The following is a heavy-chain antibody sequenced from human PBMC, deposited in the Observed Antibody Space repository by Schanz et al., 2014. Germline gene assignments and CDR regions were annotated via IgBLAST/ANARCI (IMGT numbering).Heavy chain of an antibody. CDR1: GYTFTSYG. CDR3: ARAKRVGDMDV. V-gene: IGHV1-18*01. CDR2: INGYNGHT. Sequence: QVQLVQSGAEVKKPGASVKVSCKASGYTFTSYGITWVRQAPGQGLEWMGWINGYNGHTLYAQKFQGRVTLTTDTSTSTAYMELRNLRADDTAVYYCARAKRVGDMDVWGQGTTVTVSS. J-gene: IGHJ6*02. D-gene: IGHD3-10*01.